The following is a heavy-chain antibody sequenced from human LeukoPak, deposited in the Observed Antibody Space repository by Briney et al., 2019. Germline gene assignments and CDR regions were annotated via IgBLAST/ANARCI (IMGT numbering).Heavy chain of an antibody. D-gene: IGHD3-22*01. CDR1: GYIFTSYW. Sequence: GESLKISCNGSGYIFTSYWIGWVRQMPGKGLEWMGIIYPGDSDTRYSPSFQGQVTISADKSISTAYLQWSSLKASDTAMYYCARRTLTPYYYDSSGDDAFDIWGQGTMVTVSS. J-gene: IGHJ3*02. CDR2: IYPGDSDT. CDR3: ARRTLTPYYYDSSGDDAFDI. V-gene: IGHV5-51*01.